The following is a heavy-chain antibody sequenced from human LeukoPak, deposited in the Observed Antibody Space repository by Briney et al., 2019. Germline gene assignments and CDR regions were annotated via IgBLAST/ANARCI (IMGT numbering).Heavy chain of an antibody. Sequence: GKSLTLSCVVSGFNFDNFAMHWVRQAPGKGLEWVAFIRDGGSQRFYADSVEGRLTISRDNSKNTVYVEMNSLRDDDTAVYYCAKAYGGNSGAFDLWGQGTMVTISS. D-gene: IGHD4-23*01. CDR1: GFNFDNFA. V-gene: IGHV3-30*02. J-gene: IGHJ3*01. CDR2: IRDGGSQR. CDR3: AKAYGGNSGAFDL.